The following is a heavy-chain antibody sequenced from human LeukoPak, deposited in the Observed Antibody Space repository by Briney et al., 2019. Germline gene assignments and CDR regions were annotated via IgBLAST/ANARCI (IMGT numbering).Heavy chain of an antibody. Sequence: GGSLRLSCAASGFTFSNAWMSWVRQAPGKGLEWVGRIKSKTDGGTTDYATPVKGRFTISRDDSKNTLYLQMNSLKTEDTAVYYCTTDLEYATYYYDDFDYWGQGTLVTVSS. V-gene: IGHV3-15*01. D-gene: IGHD3-22*01. CDR2: IKSKTDGGTT. CDR1: GFTFSNAW. J-gene: IGHJ4*02. CDR3: TTDLEYATYYYDDFDY.